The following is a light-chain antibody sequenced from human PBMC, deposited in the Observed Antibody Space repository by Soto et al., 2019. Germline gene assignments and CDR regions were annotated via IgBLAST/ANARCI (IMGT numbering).Light chain of an antibody. J-gene: IGLJ1*01. Sequence: QSALTQPASVSGSPGQSITISCTGTSSDVGAYNFVSWYQQFPGKAPKLMIYEVSNRPSGVSDRFSGSKSGNTASLIISGLRPEDEADYYCSSYTSSSTRVFGTGTQLTVL. V-gene: IGLV2-14*01. CDR3: SSYTSSSTRV. CDR2: EVS. CDR1: SSDVGAYNF.